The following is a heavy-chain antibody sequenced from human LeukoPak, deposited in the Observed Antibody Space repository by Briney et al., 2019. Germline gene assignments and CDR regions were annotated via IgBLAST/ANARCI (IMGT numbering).Heavy chain of an antibody. CDR3: ARVGDDSSGYYYGY. D-gene: IGHD3-22*01. V-gene: IGHV4-59*01. Sequence: SETLSHTCTVSGGSISSYYWSWIRQPPGKGLEWIGYIYYSGSTNCNPSLKSRVTISVDTSKNQFSLKLSSVTAADTAVYYCARVGDDSSGYYYGYWGQGTLVTVSS. CDR2: IYYSGST. CDR1: GGSISSYY. J-gene: IGHJ4*02.